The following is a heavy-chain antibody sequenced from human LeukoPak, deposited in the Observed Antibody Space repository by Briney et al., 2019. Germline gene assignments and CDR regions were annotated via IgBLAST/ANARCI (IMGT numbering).Heavy chain of an antibody. D-gene: IGHD3-10*01. CDR2: IYNSGST. J-gene: IGHJ4*02. Sequence: SETLSLTCAVSGGSISSGGYSWNWIRQPPGKGLEWIGYIYNSGSTYYNPSLKSRVTISVDTSKNQFSLKLSSVTAADTAVYYCARGHYYGSGTYNYWGQGTLVTVSS. CDR3: ARGHYYGSGTYNY. CDR1: GGSISSGGYS. V-gene: IGHV4-30-4*07.